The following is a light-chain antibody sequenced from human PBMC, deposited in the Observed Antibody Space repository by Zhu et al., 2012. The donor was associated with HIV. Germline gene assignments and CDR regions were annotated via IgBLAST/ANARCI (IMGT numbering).Light chain of an antibody. CDR1: QTISRW. CDR3: QQYGT. CDR2: KTS. V-gene: IGKV1-5*03. Sequence: DIQMTQSPYTLSASIGDRVTITCRANQTISRWLAWYQQKPGKVPRLLIHKTSNLQSGVPSRFSGSGSGTEFTLTINSLQPDDSATYFCQQYGTFSQGTKVEIK. J-gene: IGKJ1*01.